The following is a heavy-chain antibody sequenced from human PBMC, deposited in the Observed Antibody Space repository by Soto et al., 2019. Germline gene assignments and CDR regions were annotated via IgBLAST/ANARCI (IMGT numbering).Heavy chain of an antibody. CDR2: IRSKANSYAT. CDR1: GFTFSGSA. Sequence: GGSLRLSCAASGFTFSGSAMHWVRQASGKGLEWVGRIRSKANSYATAYAASVKGRFTISRDDSKNTAYLQMNSLKTEDTAVYYCTPYYDFWSGYYVSWFDPWGQGTLVTVSS. CDR3: TPYYDFWSGYYVSWFDP. D-gene: IGHD3-3*01. J-gene: IGHJ5*02. V-gene: IGHV3-73*01.